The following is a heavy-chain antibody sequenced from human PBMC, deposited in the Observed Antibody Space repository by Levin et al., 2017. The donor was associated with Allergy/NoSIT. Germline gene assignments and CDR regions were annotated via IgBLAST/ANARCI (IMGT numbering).Heavy chain of an antibody. CDR1: GFTFSSYW. V-gene: IGHV3-74*01. Sequence: GESLKISCAASGFTFSSYWMHWVRQAPGKGLVWVSRINSDGSSTSYADSVKGRFTISRDNAKNTLYLQMNSLRAEDTAVYYCARVYPQDYYYGMDVWGQGTTVTVSS. CDR2: INSDGSST. CDR3: ARVYPQDYYYGMDV. J-gene: IGHJ6*02.